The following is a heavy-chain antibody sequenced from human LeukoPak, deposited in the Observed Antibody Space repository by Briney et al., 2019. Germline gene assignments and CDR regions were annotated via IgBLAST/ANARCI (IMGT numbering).Heavy chain of an antibody. CDR1: GESMTPYY. Sequence: SETLSLTCSVSGESMTPYYWTWIRQSAGKGLEWLGRVFHTGQHNYNPSLKSRLSMSLDASRNLVSLTLTSVTAADTAIYYCARVSGYCSGGRCYGGQWFDPWGRGTLAIVSS. D-gene: IGHD2-15*01. CDR2: VFHTGQH. J-gene: IGHJ5*02. CDR3: ARVSGYCSGGRCYGGQWFDP. V-gene: IGHV4-4*07.